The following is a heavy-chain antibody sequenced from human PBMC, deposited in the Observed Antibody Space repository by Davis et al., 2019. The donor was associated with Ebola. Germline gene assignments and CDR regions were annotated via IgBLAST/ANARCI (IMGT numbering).Heavy chain of an antibody. D-gene: IGHD5-18*01. CDR1: GFTFSSYA. V-gene: IGHV3-23*01. J-gene: IGHJ6*02. Sequence: GESLKISCAASGFTFSSYAMSWVRQAPGKGLEWVSAISGSGGSTYYADSVKGRFTISRDNSKNTLYLQMNSLRAEDTAVYYCAKWGGYSYGLGYYYYGMDVWGQGTTVTVSS. CDR2: ISGSGGST. CDR3: AKWGGYSYGLGYYYYGMDV.